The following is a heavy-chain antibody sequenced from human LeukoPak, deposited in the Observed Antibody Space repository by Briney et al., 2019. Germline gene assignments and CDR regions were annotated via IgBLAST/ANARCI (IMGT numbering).Heavy chain of an antibody. CDR3: AMPGIAAAGTGN. D-gene: IGHD6-13*01. Sequence: SVKVSCKASGGTFSSYAISWVRQAPGQGLEWMGRIIPILGIANYAQKFQGRVTITADKSTSTAYMELSSLRSEDTAVYYCAMPGIAAAGTGNWGQGTLVTVSS. J-gene: IGHJ4*02. CDR1: GGTFSSYA. CDR2: IIPILGIA. V-gene: IGHV1-69*04.